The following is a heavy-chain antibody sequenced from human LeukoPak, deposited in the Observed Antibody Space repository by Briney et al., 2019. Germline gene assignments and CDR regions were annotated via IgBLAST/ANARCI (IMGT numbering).Heavy chain of an antibody. Sequence: PGGSLRLSCAASGFTVSSNYMSWVRQASGKGLEWVSTIYNGGSTHYADSVKGRFTISRDNSKNTLCLQMNSLRAEDTAVYYCARGTIGNGAYGMDVWGQGTTVTVSS. CDR1: GFTVSSNY. V-gene: IGHV3-66*01. CDR2: IYNGGST. CDR3: ARGTIGNGAYGMDV. D-gene: IGHD1-1*01. J-gene: IGHJ6*02.